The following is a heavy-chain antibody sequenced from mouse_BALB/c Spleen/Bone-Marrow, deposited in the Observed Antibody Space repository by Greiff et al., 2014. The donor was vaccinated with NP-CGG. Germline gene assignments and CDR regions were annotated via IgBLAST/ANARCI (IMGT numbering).Heavy chain of an antibody. CDR3: NAEHGNYHYFDY. CDR2: IDPGNGDT. D-gene: IGHD6-1*01. Sequence: VQLKESGAELVRSGASVKLSCTASGFNIKDYYTHWVKQRPEQGLEWIGWIDPGNGDTEYAPKFQGKATMTADTSSNTAYLQLSSLTSEDTAVYYCNAEHGNYHYFDYWGQGTTLTVSS. CDR1: GFNIKDYY. V-gene: IGHV14-4*02. J-gene: IGHJ2*01.